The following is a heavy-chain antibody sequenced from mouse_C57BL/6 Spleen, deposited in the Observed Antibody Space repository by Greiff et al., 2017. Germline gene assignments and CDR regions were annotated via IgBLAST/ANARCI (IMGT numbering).Heavy chain of an antibody. CDR3: ARWGYDYLFAY. V-gene: IGHV1-18*01. D-gene: IGHD2-4*01. J-gene: IGHJ3*01. Sequence: EVQLQQSGPELVKPGASVKIPCKASGYTFTDYNMDWVKQSHGKSLEWIGDINPNNGGTIYNQKFKGKATLTVDKSSSTAYMELRSLTSEDTAVYYGARWGYDYLFAYWGKGTLVTVSA. CDR2: INPNNGGT. CDR1: GYTFTDYN.